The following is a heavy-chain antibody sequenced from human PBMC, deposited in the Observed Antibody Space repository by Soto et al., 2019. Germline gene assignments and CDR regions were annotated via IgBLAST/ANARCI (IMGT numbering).Heavy chain of an antibody. CDR2: INGDGSTT. J-gene: IGHJ4*02. V-gene: IGHV3-74*01. Sequence: EVHLVESGGGSVQPGGSLKLSCAGSGFAFSSYWIHWVRQVPGKGLVWVSRINGDGSTTSYADSVRGRCTSSRDNAKDTLYLQMNSLRAEDTALYYCASVGPGRYYFDYWGQGTLVTVSS. CDR3: ASVGPGRYYFDY. CDR1: GFAFSSYW.